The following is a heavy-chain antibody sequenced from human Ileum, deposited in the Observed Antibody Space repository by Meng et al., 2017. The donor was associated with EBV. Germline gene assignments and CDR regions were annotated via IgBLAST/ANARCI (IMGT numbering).Heavy chain of an antibody. D-gene: IGHD3-22*01. Sequence: QVQLQGSGPGLVKPSETLSLTCAVSGGSISRSDWWSGVRQPPGKGLEWIGETSHSGSTNYSPSLKSRVTISLDKSKNQLSLKLNSVTAADTAVYYCASSDYYRSDYWGQGTLVTVSS. CDR1: GGSISRSDW. CDR2: TSHSGST. CDR3: ASSDYYRSDY. J-gene: IGHJ4*02. V-gene: IGHV4-4*02.